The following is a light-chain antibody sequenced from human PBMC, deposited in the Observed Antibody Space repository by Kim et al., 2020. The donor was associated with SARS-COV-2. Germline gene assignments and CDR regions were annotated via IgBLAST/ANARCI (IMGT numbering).Light chain of an antibody. CDR3: LLYYSGAQG. Sequence: PGATVTLPLAPLSGAVTSGTYPSWIQQKPGQGPRTLIYDTNNKQSWTPARFSGSRLGGKAALTLSGALPEDEAEYYCLLYYSGAQGFGRGTQLTVL. CDR1: SGAVTSGTY. J-gene: IGLJ2*01. V-gene: IGLV7-46*01. CDR2: DTN.